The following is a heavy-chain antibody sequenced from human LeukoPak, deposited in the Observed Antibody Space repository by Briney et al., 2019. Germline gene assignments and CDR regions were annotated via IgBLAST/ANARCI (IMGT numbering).Heavy chain of an antibody. V-gene: IGHV3-30*04. CDR1: EFTFSRYA. J-gene: IGHJ6*03. Sequence: PGRSLRLSCAASEFTFSRYAMHWVRQAPGKGLEWLAVISYHGVDKFYRASVKGRFTISRDNVENTLFLQLDNLSAEDSGVYFCARSVPTIHHMAVWGKGTMVTVSS. CDR2: ISYHGVDK. CDR3: ARSVPTIHHMAV. D-gene: IGHD1-26*01.